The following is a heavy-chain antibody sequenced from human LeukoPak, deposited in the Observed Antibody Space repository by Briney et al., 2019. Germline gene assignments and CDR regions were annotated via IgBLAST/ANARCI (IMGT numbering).Heavy chain of an antibody. CDR2: ISGSGGTT. V-gene: IGHV3-23*01. CDR1: GFTFSNYA. J-gene: IGHJ5*02. Sequence: GGSLRLSCAASGFTFSNYAMSWVRQAPGKGLEWVSTISGSGGTTNYADSVKGRFTISRDNSKDTVFLQMNSLRVEDTAVYYCEGLLAAAAVWLDPWGQGTLVTVSS. CDR3: EGLLAAAAVWLDP. D-gene: IGHD6-13*01.